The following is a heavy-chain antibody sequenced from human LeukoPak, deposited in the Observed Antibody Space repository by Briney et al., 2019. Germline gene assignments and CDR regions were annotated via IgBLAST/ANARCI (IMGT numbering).Heavy chain of an antibody. J-gene: IGHJ6*02. CDR3: ARGSGTRDFWSGYQTVYYYGMDV. Sequence: SVKVSCKASGGTFSSYAISWVRQAPGQGLEWMGGIIPIFGTANYAQKFQGRVTITADESTSTAYMELSSLRSEDTAVYYCARGSGTRDFWSGYQTVYYYGMDVWGQGTTVTVSS. V-gene: IGHV1-69*13. CDR2: IIPIFGTA. D-gene: IGHD3-3*01. CDR1: GGTFSSYA.